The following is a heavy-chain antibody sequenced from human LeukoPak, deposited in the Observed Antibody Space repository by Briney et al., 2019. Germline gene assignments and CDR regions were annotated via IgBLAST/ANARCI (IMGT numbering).Heavy chain of an antibody. Sequence: APVKGSSKTSRYTFTRSVLRAGRQTPVYKLEWIGGISGYNAHTDYPQQFKGRVTMTTDTSTSTAYLELRSLTSDDTAVYYCARLAPHRVLWVDYNSYMDVWGKGTTVTVSS. CDR2: ISGYNAHT. J-gene: IGHJ6*03. CDR1: RYTFTRSV. V-gene: IGHV1-18*01. D-gene: IGHD3-10*01. CDR3: ARLAPHRVLWVDYNSYMDV.